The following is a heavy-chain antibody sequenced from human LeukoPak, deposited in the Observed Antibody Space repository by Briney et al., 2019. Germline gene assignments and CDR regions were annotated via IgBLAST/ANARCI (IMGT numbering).Heavy chain of an antibody. J-gene: IGHJ4*02. V-gene: IGHV3-74*01. Sequence: GGSLRLSCAASGFTFSGYWMHWVRQAPGKGLVWVSRINSDVSIISYADSVKGRFIISRGNAKNTLYLQMNSLRAEDTAVYYCARSDYLDYWGQGTLVTVSS. CDR1: GFTFSGYW. CDR3: ARSDYLDY. CDR2: INSDVSII.